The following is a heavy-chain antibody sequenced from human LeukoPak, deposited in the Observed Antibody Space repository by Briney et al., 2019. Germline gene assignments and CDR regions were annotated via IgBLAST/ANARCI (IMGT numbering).Heavy chain of an antibody. J-gene: IGHJ6*02. CDR2: IYHSGST. CDR1: GGSISSGGYS. CDR3: ARNSNPLYYGMDV. V-gene: IGHV4-30-2*01. Sequence: PSETLSLTCAVSGGSISSGGYSWSWIRQPPGKGLEWIGYIYHSGSTYYNPSLKSRVTISVDRSKNQFSLKLSSVTAAGTAVYYCARNSNPLYYGMDVWGQGTTVTVSS. D-gene: IGHD4-11*01.